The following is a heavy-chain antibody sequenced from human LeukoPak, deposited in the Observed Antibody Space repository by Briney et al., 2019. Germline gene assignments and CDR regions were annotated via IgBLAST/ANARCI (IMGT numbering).Heavy chain of an antibody. CDR3: ARSIAARTLAFDT. Sequence: GRSLRLSCAASGFTFSSYAMHWVRQAPGKGLEWVAVISYDGSNKYYADSVKGRFTISRDNSKNTLYLQMNSLRAEDTAVYYCARSIAARTLAFDTWGQGTMVTVSS. D-gene: IGHD6-6*01. CDR1: GFTFSSYA. J-gene: IGHJ3*02. CDR2: ISYDGSNK. V-gene: IGHV3-30-3*01.